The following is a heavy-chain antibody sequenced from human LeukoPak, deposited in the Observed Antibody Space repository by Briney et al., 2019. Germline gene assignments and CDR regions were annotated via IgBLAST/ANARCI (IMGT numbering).Heavy chain of an antibody. CDR2: IYSSGST. CDR3: ARAERPDYGDYNWFDP. D-gene: IGHD4-17*01. Sequence: SETLSLTCTVSGGSISVYYWSWIRQPAGKGLEWIGRIYSSGSTNYNPSLKSRVTMSVDTSKNQFSLKLSSVTAADTAVYYCARAERPDYGDYNWFDPWGQGTLVTVSS. J-gene: IGHJ5*02. CDR1: GGSISVYY. V-gene: IGHV4-4*07.